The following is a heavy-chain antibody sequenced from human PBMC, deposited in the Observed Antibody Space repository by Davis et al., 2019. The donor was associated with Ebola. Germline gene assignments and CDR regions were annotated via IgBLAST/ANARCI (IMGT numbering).Heavy chain of an antibody. CDR1: GFSFSTFW. Sequence: GESLKISCAASGFSFSTFWMSWVRQTPGKGLEWVANIKPDGSEKFYVDSVKGRFTISRDNAKNSLYLQMNSLRAEDTAMYYCAKVPTRDLSPGYWGQGTLVTVSS. CDR2: IKPDGSEK. CDR3: AKVPTRDLSPGY. V-gene: IGHV3-7*01. D-gene: IGHD7-27*01. J-gene: IGHJ4*02.